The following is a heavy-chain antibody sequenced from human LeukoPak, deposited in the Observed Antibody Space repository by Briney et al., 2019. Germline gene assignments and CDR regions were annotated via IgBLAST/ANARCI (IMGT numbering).Heavy chain of an antibody. Sequence: PGGSLRLSCAASGFTFSNYAMSWVRQAPGKGLEWVSAISGSGGATNCADSVKGRFTISRDNSKNTLYLQMNSLRAEDTAVYYCAKRSCSGGSCNFDYWGQGTLVTVSS. CDR3: AKRSCSGGSCNFDY. D-gene: IGHD2-15*01. CDR1: GFTFSNYA. V-gene: IGHV3-23*01. J-gene: IGHJ4*02. CDR2: ISGSGGAT.